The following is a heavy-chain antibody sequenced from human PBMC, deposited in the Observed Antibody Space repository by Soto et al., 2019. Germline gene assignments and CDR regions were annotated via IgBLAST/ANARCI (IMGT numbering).Heavy chain of an antibody. Sequence: WGSLRLSCEASGFTFSNYGMHWVRQAPGKGLEWVAVIASDGRDKKFADSVKGRFTISRDNSRDTLYLQMNSLRPEDTALYYCVKDRAVRAASYYFDYWGQGTLVTVSS. D-gene: IGHD6-13*01. CDR2: IASDGRDK. CDR1: GFTFSNYG. J-gene: IGHJ4*02. V-gene: IGHV3-30*18. CDR3: VKDRAVRAASYYFDY.